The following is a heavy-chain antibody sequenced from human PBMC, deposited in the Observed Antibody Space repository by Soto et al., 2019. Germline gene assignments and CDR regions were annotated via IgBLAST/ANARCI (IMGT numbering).Heavy chain of an antibody. CDR1: GFTFSSYW. Sequence: EVQLVESGGGLVQPGGSLRLSCAASGFTFSSYWMSWVRQAPGKGLEWVANIKQDGSEKYYVDSVKGRFTISRDNAKNSLYLQMNRLRAEDTAVYYCARRWPLWFGETPFDYWGQGTLVTVSS. D-gene: IGHD3-10*01. V-gene: IGHV3-7*01. J-gene: IGHJ4*02. CDR3: ARRWPLWFGETPFDY. CDR2: IKQDGSEK.